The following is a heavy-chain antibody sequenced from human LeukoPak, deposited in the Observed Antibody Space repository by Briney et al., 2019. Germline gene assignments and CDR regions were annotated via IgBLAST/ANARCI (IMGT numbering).Heavy chain of an antibody. CDR3: ATHYSNFNY. J-gene: IGHJ4*02. CDR2: IYAGDSDT. V-gene: IGHV5-51*01. CDR1: GYIFSDYW. Sequence: GESLKISCRGSGYIFSDYWIGWVRQMPGRGLEWMGIIYAGDSDTRYMPSFQGQVTISADKSINTAYLQWSSLKASDTAMYYCATHYSNFNYWGQGTLVTVSS. D-gene: IGHD4-11*01.